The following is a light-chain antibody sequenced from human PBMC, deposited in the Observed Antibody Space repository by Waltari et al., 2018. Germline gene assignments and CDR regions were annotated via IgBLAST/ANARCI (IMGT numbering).Light chain of an antibody. V-gene: IGLV2-14*01. CDR3: SSFSGSSNPVV. J-gene: IGLJ2*01. CDR1: SSDIGGYDY. CDR2: EVN. Sequence: QSALTQPASVSGSPGQSITISCTGTSSDIGGYDYVSWYQPHPGKAPSLLIYEVNNRPSWVSTRLSASKSGNTASLTISGLQTADEADYYCSSFSGSSNPVVFGRGTKLTVL.